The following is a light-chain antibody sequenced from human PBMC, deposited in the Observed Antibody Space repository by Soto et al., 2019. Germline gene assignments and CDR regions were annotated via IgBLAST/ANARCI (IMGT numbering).Light chain of an antibody. Sequence: QSALTRPASVSGSPGQSITISCTGTSSDVGGYTYVSRYQQHPGRAPKLMIYEVSNRPSGVSNRFSGSKSGNTASLTISGLQAEDEADYYCSSYTTRNTVLFGGGTKLTVL. J-gene: IGLJ2*01. V-gene: IGLV2-14*01. CDR1: SSDVGGYTY. CDR2: EVS. CDR3: SSYTTRNTVL.